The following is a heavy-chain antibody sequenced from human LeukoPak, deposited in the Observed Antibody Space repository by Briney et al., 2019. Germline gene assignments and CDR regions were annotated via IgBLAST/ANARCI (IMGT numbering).Heavy chain of an antibody. CDR3: AGDDNWGFDY. Sequence: GGSLRLSCAASGFAFSDYSMNWVRQAPGKGLEWVANTRGSGSGMGSGNYYAGSVKGRFTISRDNAKNSLYLQMSSLRAEDTAFYYCAGDDNWGFDYWGQGALVTVSS. J-gene: IGHJ4*02. CDR2: TRGSGSGM. CDR1: GFAFSDYS. V-gene: IGHV3-21*05. D-gene: IGHD7-27*01.